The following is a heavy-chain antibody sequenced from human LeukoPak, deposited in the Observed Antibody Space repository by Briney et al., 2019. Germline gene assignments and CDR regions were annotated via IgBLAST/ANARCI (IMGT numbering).Heavy chain of an antibody. D-gene: IGHD3-10*01. CDR3: ANLYNSGSYFGH. J-gene: IGHJ4*02. CDR1: GDSVSNTNYY. V-gene: IGHV4-39*01. Sequence: PSETLSLTCTVSGDSVSNTNYYWGWICQPPGKGLEWIGTFYYSGNTYYNPSLKSRVTISVDASKNQFSLILSSVTAADTAVYYCANLYNSGSYFGHWGQGALITVSS. CDR2: FYYSGNT.